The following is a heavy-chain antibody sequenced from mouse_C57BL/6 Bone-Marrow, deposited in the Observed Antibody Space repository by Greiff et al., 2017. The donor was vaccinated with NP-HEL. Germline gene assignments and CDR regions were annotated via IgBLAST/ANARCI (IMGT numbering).Heavy chain of an antibody. CDR2: IWSGGST. V-gene: IGHV2-2*01. Sequence: VQLQESGPGLVQPSQSLSITCTVSGFSLTSYGVHWVRQSPGKGLAWLGVIWSGGSTDYNAAFISRLSISKDNSKSQVFFKMNSLQADDTAIYYCARNSIYDGYLDYWGEGTTLTVSS. CDR1: GFSLTSYG. CDR3: ARNSIYDGYLDY. J-gene: IGHJ2*01. D-gene: IGHD2-3*01.